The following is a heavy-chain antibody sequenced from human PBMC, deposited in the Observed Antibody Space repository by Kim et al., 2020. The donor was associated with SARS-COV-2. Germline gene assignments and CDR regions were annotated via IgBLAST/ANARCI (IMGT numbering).Heavy chain of an antibody. CDR2: IYPNTGTT. J-gene: IGHJ6*02. Sequence: SETLSLTCTVSGDSVTNHYWSWIRQPAGKGLEWVGRIYPNTGTTDYNPSLRGRVTMSADTSKNQFSLRLTSVTAADTADYYCARGEYCTRSSCYPSGLDVWGQGTTVTVS. D-gene: IGHD2-8*01. CDR3: ARGEYCTRSSCYPSGLDV. V-gene: IGHV4-4*07. CDR1: GDSVTNHY.